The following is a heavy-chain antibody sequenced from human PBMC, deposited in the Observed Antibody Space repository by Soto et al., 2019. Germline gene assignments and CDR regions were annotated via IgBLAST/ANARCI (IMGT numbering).Heavy chain of an antibody. J-gene: IGHJ6*01. CDR3: IQSRCGGDCLQSYASYYYYGMDV. CDR2: IYWDDDK. CDR1: AFSLSTGGVG. V-gene: IGHV2-5*02. Sequence: QITLKESGPPLVKPTQPLTLTCTFSAFSLSTGGVGVGWIRQPPGKALEWLALIYWDDDKRYSPSLRSRLTITKDTSKNQVVLTMTNMDPVDTATYYCIQSRCGGDCLQSYASYYYYGMDVW. D-gene: IGHD2-21*02.